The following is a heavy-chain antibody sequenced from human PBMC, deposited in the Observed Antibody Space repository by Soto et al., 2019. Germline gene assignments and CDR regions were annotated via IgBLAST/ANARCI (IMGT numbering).Heavy chain of an antibody. CDR2: ISSSSSTI. CDR1: GFTFSSYS. D-gene: IGHD3-10*01. J-gene: IGHJ6*02. V-gene: IGHV3-48*02. Sequence: EVQLVESGGGLVQPGGSLRLSCAASGFTFSSYSMNWVRQAPGKGLEWVSYISSSSSTIYYADSVKGRFTISRDNAKNSRDLQMNSLRDEDKAVYYCAREGVYYYYGMDVWGQGTTVTVSS. CDR3: AREGVYYYYGMDV.